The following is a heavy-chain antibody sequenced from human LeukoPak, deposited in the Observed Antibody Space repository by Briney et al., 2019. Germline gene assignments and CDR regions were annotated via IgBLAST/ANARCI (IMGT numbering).Heavy chain of an antibody. CDR1: GYTFTGYY. CDR3: ARRWLRHDPNDY. V-gene: IGHV1-2*06. D-gene: IGHD5-12*01. J-gene: IGHJ4*02. Sequence: ASXKVSCKASGYTFTGYYMHWVRQAPGQGLEWMGRINPNSGGTNYAQKFQGRVTMTRDTSISTAYMELSRLRSDDTAVYYCARRWLRHDPNDYWGQGTLVTASS. CDR2: INPNSGGT.